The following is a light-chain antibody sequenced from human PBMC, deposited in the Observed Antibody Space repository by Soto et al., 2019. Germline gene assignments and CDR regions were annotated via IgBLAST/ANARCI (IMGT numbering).Light chain of an antibody. CDR2: GAS. CDR1: QRLSSN. J-gene: IGKJ1*01. V-gene: IGKV3-15*01. Sequence: EIVFTQYPVTLSVSPGERVTLSCRASQRLSSNLAWYQQRPGQAPRLLSYGASIRATDIPARFIGSGSGTEFTLTISSLQSEDFAVYYCQQYINWPRTFGQGTKVDIK. CDR3: QQYINWPRT.